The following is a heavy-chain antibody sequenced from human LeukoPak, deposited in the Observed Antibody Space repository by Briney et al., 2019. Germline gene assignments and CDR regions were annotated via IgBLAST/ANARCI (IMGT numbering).Heavy chain of an antibody. Sequence: SETLSLTCTVSGGSISSYYWSWIRQPPGKGLEWIGHIYYSGNTNYNPSLKSRVTISVGTSKNQFSLKLSSVTAADTAVYYCARLWSEGNWENWFDPWGQGTLVTVSS. D-gene: IGHD3-3*01. CDR3: ARLWSEGNWENWFDP. V-gene: IGHV4-59*01. CDR2: IYYSGNT. J-gene: IGHJ5*02. CDR1: GGSISSYY.